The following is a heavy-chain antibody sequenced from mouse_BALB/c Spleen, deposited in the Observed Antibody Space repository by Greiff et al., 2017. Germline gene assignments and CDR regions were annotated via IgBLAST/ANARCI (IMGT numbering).Heavy chain of an antibody. D-gene: IGHD2-2*01. CDR1: GFTFSSFG. CDR2: ISSGSSTI. V-gene: IGHV5-17*02. Sequence: EVKLMESGGGLVQPGGSRKLSCAASGFTFSSFGMHWVRQAPEKGLEWVAYISSGSSTIYYADTVKGRFTISRDNPKNTLFLQMTSLRSEDTAMYYCARGGYDANFDYWGQGTTLTVSS. J-gene: IGHJ2*01. CDR3: ARGGYDANFDY.